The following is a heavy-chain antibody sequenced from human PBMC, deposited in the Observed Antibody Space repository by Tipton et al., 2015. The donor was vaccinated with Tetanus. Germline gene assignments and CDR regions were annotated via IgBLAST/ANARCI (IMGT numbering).Heavy chain of an antibody. J-gene: IGHJ4*02. CDR2: IHTGGNT. CDR1: GFSVSSNY. Sequence: SLRLSCAISGFSVSSNYLTWVRQAPGKGLEWVSVIHTGGNTYYADSVKGRFTVSRDNAKNSLYLQMNSLRGEDTAVYYCVRDFAEFDYWGQGTLVTVSS. V-gene: IGHV3-53*01. CDR3: VRDFAEFDY.